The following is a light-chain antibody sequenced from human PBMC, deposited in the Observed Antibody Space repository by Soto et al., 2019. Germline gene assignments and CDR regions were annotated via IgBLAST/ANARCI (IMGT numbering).Light chain of an antibody. CDR1: YSNIGAGYE. CDR2: GHN. J-gene: IGLJ3*02. V-gene: IGLV1-40*01. Sequence: QSVLTQPPSVSGAPGQRVTISCTGSYSNIGAGYEVHWYQQIPGTAPKLLISGHNNRPSGVPDRFFASKSGTSASLTIIGLQAEDEADYYCQSYDSSLSGSGVFGGGTKVTVL. CDR3: QSYDSSLSGSGV.